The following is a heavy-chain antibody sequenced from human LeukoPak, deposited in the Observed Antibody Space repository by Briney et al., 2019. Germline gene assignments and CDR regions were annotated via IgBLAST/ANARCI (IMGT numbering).Heavy chain of an antibody. Sequence: GGSLRLSCAASGFIFSGYTMNWVRQAPGKGLEWVSSISISSSYIYYADSVKGRFTISRDNAKKSLYLQMNSLRAEDTAVYYCARSYSGSGSPFDSWGQGTLVTVSS. CDR2: ISISSSYI. V-gene: IGHV3-21*01. CDR3: ARSYSGSGSPFDS. D-gene: IGHD3-10*01. CDR1: GFIFSGYT. J-gene: IGHJ4*02.